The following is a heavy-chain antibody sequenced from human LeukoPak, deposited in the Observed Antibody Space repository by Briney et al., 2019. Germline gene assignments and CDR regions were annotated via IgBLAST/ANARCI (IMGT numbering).Heavy chain of an antibody. Sequence: SETLSLTCAVSGGSISTYYWSWIRQPPGKGLEWIGYIHYTGNTNYNPSLKSRVTISLDTSKNQFSLKLSSVTAADTAVYYCAREGTGAGRWFDPWGQGTLVTVSS. D-gene: IGHD1-26*01. CDR1: GGSISTYY. V-gene: IGHV4-59*01. J-gene: IGHJ5*02. CDR2: IHYTGNT. CDR3: AREGTGAGRWFDP.